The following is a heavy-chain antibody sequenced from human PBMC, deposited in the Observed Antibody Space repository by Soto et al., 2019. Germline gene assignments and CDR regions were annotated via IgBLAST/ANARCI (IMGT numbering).Heavy chain of an antibody. V-gene: IGHV4-34*12. CDR1: GGSFTEAY. CDR2: VFDAGNT. CDR3: ARAPRELLAEGPLFLSDSYGCDV. D-gene: IGHD3-10*01. Sequence: QVHLQQWGAGLLKPSGTLSLTCSVSGGSFTEAYWTWVRQYPARGLEWIGEVFDAGNTNYNPSLKSRVTLSLDTAKNQFSLRLTSVTAADSAVYYCARAPRELLAEGPLFLSDSYGCDVWGQGTTVIVSS. J-gene: IGHJ6*02.